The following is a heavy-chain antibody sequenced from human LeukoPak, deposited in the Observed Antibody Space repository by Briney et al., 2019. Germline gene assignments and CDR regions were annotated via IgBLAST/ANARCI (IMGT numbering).Heavy chain of an antibody. Sequence: PGGSLRLACAASGFTFSSYAMSWVRQAPGRGLEWVSAISGSGGSTYYADSVKGRFTISRDNSKNTLYLQMNSLRAEDTAVYYCAKGTTGQTRIDAFDIWGQGTMVTVSS. J-gene: IGHJ3*02. CDR2: ISGSGGST. CDR1: GFTFSSYA. CDR3: AKGTTGQTRIDAFDI. D-gene: IGHD1-1*01. V-gene: IGHV3-23*01.